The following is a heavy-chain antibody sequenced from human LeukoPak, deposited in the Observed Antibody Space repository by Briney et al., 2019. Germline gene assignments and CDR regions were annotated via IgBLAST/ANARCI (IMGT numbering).Heavy chain of an antibody. CDR1: GGSISSGDYY. V-gene: IGHV4-30-4*08. D-gene: IGHD2-2*02. CDR2: IYYSGST. CDR3: AGAGYCSSPSCYTAYYYYMDV. Sequence: IPSETLSLTCTVSGGSISSGDYYWSWLRQPPGKGLEWIGYIYYSGSTYYNPSLKSRVTISVDTSRNQFSLKLSSVTAADTAVYYCAGAGYCSSPSCYTAYYYYMDVWGKGTTVTVSS. J-gene: IGHJ6*03.